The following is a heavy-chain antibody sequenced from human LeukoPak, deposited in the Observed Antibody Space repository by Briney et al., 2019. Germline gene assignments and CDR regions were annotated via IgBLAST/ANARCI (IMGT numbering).Heavy chain of an antibody. CDR1: GFTFSSYD. Sequence: GGSLRLSCAASGFTFSSYDMNWVRQVPGKGLEWISYISSSSSSIYYADSVKGRFTISRDNAKNSLYLQMNSLRAEDTAVYYCARILYGSGRYGTFDYWGQGTLVTVSP. J-gene: IGHJ4*02. CDR2: ISSSSSSI. V-gene: IGHV3-48*04. CDR3: ARILYGSGRYGTFDY. D-gene: IGHD3-10*01.